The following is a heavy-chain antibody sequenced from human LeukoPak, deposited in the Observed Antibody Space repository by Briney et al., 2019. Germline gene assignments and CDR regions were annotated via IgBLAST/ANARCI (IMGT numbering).Heavy chain of an antibody. J-gene: IGHJ5*02. CDR1: GFTFSSYG. Sequence: GGSLRLSCAASGFTFSSYGMHWVRQAPGKGLEWVAVIWYDGSNKYYADSVKGRFTISRDNSKNTLHLQMNSLRAEDTAVYYCARDGIAAAADWFDPWGQGTLVTVSS. D-gene: IGHD6-13*01. V-gene: IGHV3-33*01. CDR2: IWYDGSNK. CDR3: ARDGIAAAADWFDP.